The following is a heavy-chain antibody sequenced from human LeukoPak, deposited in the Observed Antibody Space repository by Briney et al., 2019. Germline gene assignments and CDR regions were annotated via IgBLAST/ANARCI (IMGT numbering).Heavy chain of an antibody. CDR1: GDSISTYY. D-gene: IGHD2-2*01. J-gene: IGHJ6*02. Sequence: PSETLSLTCTVSGDSISTYYWSWIRQPPGKGLEWIAYIYYSGSTNYNPSLKSRVTISVDTSKSQFSLKLSSVTAADTAVYYCARTAGSTNYAMDVWGQGTTVTVSS. V-gene: IGHV4-59*01. CDR3: ARTAGSTNYAMDV. CDR2: IYYSGST.